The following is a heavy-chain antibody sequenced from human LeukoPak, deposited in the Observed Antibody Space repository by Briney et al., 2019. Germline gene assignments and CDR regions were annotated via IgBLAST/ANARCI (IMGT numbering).Heavy chain of an antibody. D-gene: IGHD1-26*01. V-gene: IGHV4-61*02. CDR2: IYTSGST. CDR1: GGPISSGSYY. Sequence: SQTLSLTCTVSGGPISSGSYYWSWIRQPAGKGLEWIGRIYTSGSTNYNPSLKSRVTISVDTSKNQFSLKLSSVTAADTAVYYCARDRVGYWYFDLWGRGTLVTVSS. CDR3: ARDRVGYWYFDL. J-gene: IGHJ2*01.